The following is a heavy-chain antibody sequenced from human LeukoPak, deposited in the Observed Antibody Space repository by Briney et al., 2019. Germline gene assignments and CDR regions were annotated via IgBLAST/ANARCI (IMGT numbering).Heavy chain of an antibody. CDR3: AGDRATSYFDY. CDR2: IWYDGSNK. V-gene: IGHV3-33*01. J-gene: IGHJ4*02. D-gene: IGHD1-26*01. CDR1: GFTFRSHG. Sequence: PGGSLRLSCAASGFTFRSHGMHWVRQAPGKGLEWVAFIWYDGSNKYYTDSVKGRFTISRDNSKSTLYLQMNSLRAEDTAVYYCAGDRATSYFDYWGQGALVTISS.